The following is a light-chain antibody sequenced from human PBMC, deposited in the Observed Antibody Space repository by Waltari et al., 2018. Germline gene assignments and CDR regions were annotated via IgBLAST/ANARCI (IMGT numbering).Light chain of an antibody. CDR3: CSYRSGNTWM. V-gene: IGLV2-11*01. CDR2: DVT. CDR1: SSDIGDYND. J-gene: IGLJ3*02. Sequence: QAALTQPPSVSKSLGQSVTISCTGTSSDIGDYNDVSWYQQRPGTAPRLQIYDVTKRPSGVSDRFSGSKSCNMASLTISGLQAEDEADYYCCSYRSGNTWMFGGGTRLTVL.